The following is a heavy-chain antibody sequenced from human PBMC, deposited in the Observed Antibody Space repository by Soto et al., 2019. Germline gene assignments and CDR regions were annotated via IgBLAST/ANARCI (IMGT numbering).Heavy chain of an antibody. CDR1: GYTFTSYA. CDR2: INAGNGNT. V-gene: IGHV1-3*01. CDR3: ARNIVLVPAQVYYSYGMDF. J-gene: IGHJ6*02. D-gene: IGHD2-2*01. Sequence: GASVKVSCKASGYTFTSYAMHWVRQAPGQRLEWMGWINAGNGNTKYSQKFQGRVTITRDTSASTAYMELSSLRSEDTAVYYCARNIVLVPAQVYYSYGMDFWGQGITGTVSS.